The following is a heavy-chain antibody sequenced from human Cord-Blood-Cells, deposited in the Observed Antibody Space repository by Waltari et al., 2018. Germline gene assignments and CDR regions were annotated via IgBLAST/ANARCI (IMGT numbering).Heavy chain of an antibody. J-gene: IGHJ2*01. CDR2: IYHSGST. CDR3: ARSNTGSYWYFDL. CDR1: GYSISSGYY. D-gene: IGHD3-10*01. Sequence: QVQLQESGPGLVKPSETLSLTCAVSGYSISSGYYWGWIRQPPGKGLEWIGSIYHSGSTYYNPSLKSRFTISVDTSKNQFSLKLSSVTAADTAVYYCARSNTGSYWYFDLWGRGTLVTVSS. V-gene: IGHV4-38-2*01.